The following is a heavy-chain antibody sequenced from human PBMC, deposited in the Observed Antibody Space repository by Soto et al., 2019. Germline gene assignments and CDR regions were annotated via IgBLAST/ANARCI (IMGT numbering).Heavy chain of an antibody. CDR1: GGTFSSYA. D-gene: IGHD6-19*01. J-gene: IGHJ4*02. CDR3: ASCSSSGYYRGLDY. Sequence: QVQLVQSGAEVKKPGSSVKVSCKASGGTFSSYAISWVRQAPGQGLEWMGGIIPIFGAPNYAQKFQDRVTITADESTSTAYMELSSLRSEDTAVYYCASCSSSGYYRGLDYWGQGTLVTVSS. CDR2: IIPIFGAP. V-gene: IGHV1-69*12.